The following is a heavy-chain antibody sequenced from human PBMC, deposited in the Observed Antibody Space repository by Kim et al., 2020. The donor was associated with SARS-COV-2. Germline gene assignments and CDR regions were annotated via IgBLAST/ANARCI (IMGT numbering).Heavy chain of an antibody. CDR2: ISGSGGST. Sequence: GGSLRLSCAASGFTFSSYAMSWVRQAPGKGLEWVSAISGSGGSTYYADSVKGRFTISRDNSKNTLYLQMNSLRAEDTAVYYCAKDFLGSSYGYDAFDIWGQGTMVTVSS. D-gene: IGHD5-18*01. J-gene: IGHJ3*02. CDR1: GFTFSSYA. CDR3: AKDFLGSSYGYDAFDI. V-gene: IGHV3-23*01.